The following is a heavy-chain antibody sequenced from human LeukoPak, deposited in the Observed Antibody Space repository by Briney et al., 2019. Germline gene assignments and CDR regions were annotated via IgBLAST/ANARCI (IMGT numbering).Heavy chain of an antibody. Sequence: PSETLSLTCTVSGGSISSSTYYWGWIRQPPGKGLEWIGNIYYSGSTYYNPSLKSRVTISVDTSKNQFSLKLSSVTAADTAVYYCARTYYYDSSGVQYFQHWGQDTLVTVSS. CDR2: IYYSGST. CDR3: ARTYYYDSSGVQYFQH. V-gene: IGHV4-39*01. CDR1: GGSISSSTYY. J-gene: IGHJ1*01. D-gene: IGHD3-22*01.